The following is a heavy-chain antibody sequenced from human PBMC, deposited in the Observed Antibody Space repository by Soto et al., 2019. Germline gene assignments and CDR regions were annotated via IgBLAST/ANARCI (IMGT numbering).Heavy chain of an antibody. CDR2: INHFEST. CDR1: GASISYGGFS. J-gene: IGHJ4*02. Sequence: QLQLQESGSGVVRTSETLSLTCTVFGASISYGGFSWSWIRQSPGKGLEWIGYINHFESTYFHPSFKSRLSMSIARSRNMFSLNLSSVTAEDMAVYYCVRGGGYDAFDHWGQGVPVTVSS. D-gene: IGHD5-12*01. V-gene: IGHV4-30-2*06. CDR3: VRGGGYDAFDH.